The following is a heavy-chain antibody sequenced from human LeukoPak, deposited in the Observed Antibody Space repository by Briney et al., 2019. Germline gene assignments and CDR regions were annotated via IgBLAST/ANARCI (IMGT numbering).Heavy chain of an antibody. CDR1: GGSISSYY. D-gene: IGHD3-22*01. J-gene: IGHJ5*02. Sequence: PSETLSLTCTVSGGSISSYYWRWIRQPPGKGLEWIGYIYYSGSTNYNPSLKSRVTISVDTSKNQFSLKLSSVTAADTAVYYCAREIGGYYDSSGYPWGQGTLVTVSS. CDR2: IYYSGST. V-gene: IGHV4-59*01. CDR3: AREIGGYYDSSGYP.